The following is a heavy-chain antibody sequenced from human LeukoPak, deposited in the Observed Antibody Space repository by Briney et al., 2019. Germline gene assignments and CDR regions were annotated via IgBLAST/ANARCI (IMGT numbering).Heavy chain of an antibody. CDR3: AKDVYLGAFDW. V-gene: IGHV3-48*03. D-gene: IGHD7-27*01. CDR2: ISSSGSTI. Sequence: PGGSLRLSCAASGFTFSSYEMNWVRQAPGKGLEWVSYISSSGSTINYADSVKGRFTIPRDNAKNSLYLQMNSLRVEDTAVYYCAKDVYLGAFDWWGQGTLVTVSS. J-gene: IGHJ4*02. CDR1: GFTFSSYE.